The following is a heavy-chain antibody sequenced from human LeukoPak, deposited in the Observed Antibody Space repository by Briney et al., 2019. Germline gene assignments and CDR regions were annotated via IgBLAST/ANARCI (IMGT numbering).Heavy chain of an antibody. Sequence: GRSLRLSCEASGFTFDDYAMHWVRQVPGKGLEWVSGITWNSGSIDYADSVKGRFTTSRDNAKNSLYLQMNSLRAEDTALYYCGKDMYSSSWNFFDYWGRGTLVTVSS. CDR1: GFTFDDYA. V-gene: IGHV3-9*01. D-gene: IGHD6-13*01. CDR3: GKDMYSSSWNFFDY. CDR2: ITWNSGSI. J-gene: IGHJ4*02.